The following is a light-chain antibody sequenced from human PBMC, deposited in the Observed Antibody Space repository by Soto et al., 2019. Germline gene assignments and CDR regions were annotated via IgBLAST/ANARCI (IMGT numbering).Light chain of an antibody. CDR1: QSVSSSY. V-gene: IGKV3-20*01. Sequence: EIVLTHSPGTLSFSPVERATLSCRASQSVSSSYLAWYQQKPGQAPRLLIYGASSRATGIPDRFSGGGSGTDFTLAISRLEPEDFAVYYCQKYGSSPLKFGQGTKVDIK. CDR2: GAS. J-gene: IGKJ1*01. CDR3: QKYGSSPLK.